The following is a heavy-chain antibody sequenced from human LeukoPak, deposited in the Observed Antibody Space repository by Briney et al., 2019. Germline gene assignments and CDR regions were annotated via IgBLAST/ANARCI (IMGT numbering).Heavy chain of an antibody. CDR3: ARLDGSYRLGAFDI. CDR1: GYSISSGYY. J-gene: IGHJ3*02. D-gene: IGHD1-26*01. Sequence: SETLSLTCAVPGYSISSGYYWGWIRQPPGKGLEWIGSIYHSGSTYYNPSLKSRVTISVDTSKNQFSLRLSSVTAADTAVYYCARLDGSYRLGAFDIWGQGTMLTVSS. V-gene: IGHV4-38-2*01. CDR2: IYHSGST.